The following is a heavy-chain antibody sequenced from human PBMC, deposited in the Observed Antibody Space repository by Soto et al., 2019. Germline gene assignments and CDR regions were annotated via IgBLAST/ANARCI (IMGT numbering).Heavy chain of an antibody. D-gene: IGHD6-6*01. J-gene: IGHJ4*02. CDR3: ARHERQLVFDY. CDR2: IYYRGST. CDR1: GGSISSRSYY. V-gene: IGHV4-39*01. Sequence: SETLSLTCTVAGGSISSRSYYSGWIRQPPGEGLEWMGSIYYRGSTYYNPSLKSRVTISVDTSKNQFSLKLSSVTAADTAVYYCARHERQLVFDYRGQGTLVTVSS.